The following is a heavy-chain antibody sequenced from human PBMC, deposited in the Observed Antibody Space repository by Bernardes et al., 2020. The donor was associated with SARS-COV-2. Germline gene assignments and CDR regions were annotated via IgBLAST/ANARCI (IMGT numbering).Heavy chain of an antibody. V-gene: IGHV4-39*01. J-gene: IGHJ6*02. D-gene: IGHD2-8*01. CDR1: GGSITSSSYF. CDR2: IYYSGST. Sequence: SETLSLTCTVSGGSITSSSYFWGWIRQPPGKGLEWIGSIYYSGSTYYNPSLKSRVTISIDTSKNQFSLKLSSVTAADTAVYYCARLNGVLGFGNTFMDFWGQGTTVTVSS. CDR3: ARLNGVLGFGNTFMDF.